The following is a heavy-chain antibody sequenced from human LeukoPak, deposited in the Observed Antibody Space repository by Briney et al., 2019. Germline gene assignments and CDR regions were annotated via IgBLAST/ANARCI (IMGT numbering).Heavy chain of an antibody. J-gene: IGHJ4*02. D-gene: IGHD5-24*01. CDR3: ARYGLDGNDY. Sequence: SETLSLTCTVSGGSVTSGNYYWNWIRQPAGKGLEWIGRIYTNGGASYNPSLKSRVTISIDASKNQFSLKLSSVTAADTAVYYCARYGLDGNDYWGQGTLSPSPQ. V-gene: IGHV4-61*02. CDR1: GGSVTSGNYY. CDR2: IYTNGGA.